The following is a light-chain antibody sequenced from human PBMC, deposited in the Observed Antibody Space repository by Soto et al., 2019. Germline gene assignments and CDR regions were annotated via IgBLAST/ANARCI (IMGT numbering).Light chain of an antibody. CDR1: QIVSSIY. Sequence: EIVLTQSPGTLSLSPGEGATLSCRANQIVSSIYLAWYQQKPGQPPRLLIYGAYNRATGIPDRFSGSGSGTDFTLTISRLEPGDFAVYYCQQYGSSPTWTFGQGTKVDIK. V-gene: IGKV3-20*01. J-gene: IGKJ1*01. CDR2: GAY. CDR3: QQYGSSPTWT.